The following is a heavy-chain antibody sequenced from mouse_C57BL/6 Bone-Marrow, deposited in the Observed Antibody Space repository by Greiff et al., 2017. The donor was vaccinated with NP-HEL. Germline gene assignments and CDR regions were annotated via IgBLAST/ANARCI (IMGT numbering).Heavy chain of an antibody. D-gene: IGHD2-4*01. V-gene: IGHV5-17*01. Sequence: EVKLVESGGGLVKPGGSLKLSCAASGFTFSDYGMHWVRQAPEKGLEWVAYISSGSSTIYYADTVKGRFTISRDNAKNTLFLQITSLRSEDTAMYYCARGGLPWFAYWGQGTLVTVSA. J-gene: IGHJ3*01. CDR3: ARGGLPWFAY. CDR2: ISSGSSTI. CDR1: GFTFSDYG.